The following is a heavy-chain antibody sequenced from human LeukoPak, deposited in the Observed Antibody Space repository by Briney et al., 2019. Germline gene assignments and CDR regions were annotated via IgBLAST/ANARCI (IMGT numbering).Heavy chain of an antibody. Sequence: GGSLRLSCAASGFTFSSYGMHWVRQAPGKGLEWVAVIWYDGSNKYYADSVKGRFTISRDNSKNTLYLQMNSLRAEDTAVYYCARDGAFYDILTGYADYYYYYKDVWGKGTTVTVSS. CDR3: ARDGAFYDILTGYADYYYYYKDV. J-gene: IGHJ6*03. V-gene: IGHV3-33*01. CDR1: GFTFSSYG. CDR2: IWYDGSNK. D-gene: IGHD3-9*01.